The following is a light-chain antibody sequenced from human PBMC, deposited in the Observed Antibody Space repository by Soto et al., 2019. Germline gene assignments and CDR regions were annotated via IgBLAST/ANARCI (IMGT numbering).Light chain of an antibody. CDR3: QQYNNCVYT. V-gene: IGKV3-15*01. J-gene: IGKJ2*01. Sequence: EIVMTQSPATLSLSPGERATLSCRASQSVGINLAWYQQKPGQSPRLLLYGASTRATGIPARFSGSESGTEFTLTISSLQSEDFAVYYCQQYNNCVYTFGQGTKLEIK. CDR1: QSVGIN. CDR2: GAS.